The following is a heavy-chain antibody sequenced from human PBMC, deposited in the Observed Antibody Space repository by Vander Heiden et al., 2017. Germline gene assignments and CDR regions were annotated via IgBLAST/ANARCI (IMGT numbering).Heavy chain of an antibody. Sequence: QLQLQESGSGLVQPSQTLSLTCAVSGGSISSGDYSWTWIRQPPGKGLEWIGCIYHSGTTFYIPSLKSRVTISVDRSKNQLSLRLSSVTEADTAIYYCAREAPGDYGGLLDSWVQGTPVTVS. CDR2: IYHSGTT. CDR3: AREAPGDYGGLLDS. V-gene: IGHV4-30-2*01. D-gene: IGHD4-17*01. J-gene: IGHJ4*02. CDR1: GGSISSGDYS.